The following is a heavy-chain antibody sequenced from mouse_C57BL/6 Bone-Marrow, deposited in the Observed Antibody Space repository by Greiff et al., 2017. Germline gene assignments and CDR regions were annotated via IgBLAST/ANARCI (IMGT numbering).Heavy chain of an antibody. V-gene: IGHV5-9-1*02. CDR1: GFTFSSYA. CDR2: ISSGGDYI. J-gene: IGHJ3*01. D-gene: IGHD2-4*01. Sequence: EVKLMESGEGLVKPGGSLKLSCAASGFTFSSYAMSWVRQTPEKRLEWVAYISSGGDYIYYADTVKGRFTISRDNARNTLYLQMSSLKSEDTAMYYCTRDPPIYYDVRGFAYWGQGTLVTVSA. CDR3: TRDPPIYYDVRGFAY.